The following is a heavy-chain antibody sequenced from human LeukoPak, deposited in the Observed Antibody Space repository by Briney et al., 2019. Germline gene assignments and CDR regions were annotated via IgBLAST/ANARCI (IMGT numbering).Heavy chain of an antibody. CDR1: RFTFSSYA. Sequence: GGSLRLSCAASRFTFSSYAMSWVRQAPGKGLEWFSAISGSGGSTYYADSVKGRFTISRDNSKNTLYLQMNSLRAEDTAVYYCAKEERYYDSSGYYSNWGQGTLVTVSS. CDR2: ISGSGGST. CDR3: AKEERYYDSSGYYSN. D-gene: IGHD3-22*01. J-gene: IGHJ4*02. V-gene: IGHV3-23*01.